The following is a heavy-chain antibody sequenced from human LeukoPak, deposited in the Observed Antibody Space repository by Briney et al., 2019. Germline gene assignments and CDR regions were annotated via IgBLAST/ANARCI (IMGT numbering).Heavy chain of an antibody. CDR3: ARAGGYSYGGDAFDI. V-gene: IGHV3-33*01. J-gene: IGHJ3*02. D-gene: IGHD5-18*01. CDR2: IWYDGSNK. CDR1: GFTFSSYG. Sequence: PGRSLRLSCAASGFTFSSYGMHWVRQAPGKGLEWVAVIWYDGSNKYYADSVKGRFTISRDNSKNTLYLQMNSLRAEDTAVYYCARAGGYSYGGDAFDIWGQGTMVTVSS.